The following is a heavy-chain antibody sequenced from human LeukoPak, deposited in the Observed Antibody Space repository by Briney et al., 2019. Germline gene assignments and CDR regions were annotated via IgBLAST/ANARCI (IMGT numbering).Heavy chain of an antibody. Sequence: QSGGSLRLSCAASGFTFSSYGMHWVRQAPGKGLEWVAVISYDGSNKYYADSVKGRFTISRDNSKNTLYLQMNSLRAEDTAVYYCARIHPYVYYFDYWGQGTLVTVSS. J-gene: IGHJ4*02. CDR3: ARIHPYVYYFDY. CDR2: ISYDGSNK. CDR1: GFTFSSYG. V-gene: IGHV3-30*03. D-gene: IGHD3-16*01.